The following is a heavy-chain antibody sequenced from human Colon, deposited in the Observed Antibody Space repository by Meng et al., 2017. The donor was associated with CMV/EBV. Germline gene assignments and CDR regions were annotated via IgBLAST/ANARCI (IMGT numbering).Heavy chain of an antibody. J-gene: IGHJ4*02. Sequence: EVQLVESGGGLVKPGGSLRLSCAASGFTFSNAWMSWVRQAPGKGLEWVGRIKSKTNGGTADYAAPVKARFSASRDDSKNTVSLQMSALTTEDTALYYCTTGFGQYFDYWGQGALVTVSS. CDR2: IKSKTNGGTA. CDR3: TTGFGQYFDY. V-gene: IGHV3-15*01. CDR1: GFTFSNAW. D-gene: IGHD3-10*01.